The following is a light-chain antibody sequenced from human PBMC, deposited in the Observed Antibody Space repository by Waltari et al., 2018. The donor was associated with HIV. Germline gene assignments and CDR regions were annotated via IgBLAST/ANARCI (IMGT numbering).Light chain of an antibody. J-gene: IGLJ2*01. CDR1: SPHLGTNHD. CDR3: KSYDSSLGVV. Sequence: QSVLTQPPSVSGAPGPRVTISCTGRSPHLGTNHDVPWYQQLPGTVPKLLIYVDTNRPSEIPDRFSGSKSGTSASLTITGLQAEDEADYYCKSYDSSLGVVFGGGTKLTVL. CDR2: VDT. V-gene: IGLV1-40*01.